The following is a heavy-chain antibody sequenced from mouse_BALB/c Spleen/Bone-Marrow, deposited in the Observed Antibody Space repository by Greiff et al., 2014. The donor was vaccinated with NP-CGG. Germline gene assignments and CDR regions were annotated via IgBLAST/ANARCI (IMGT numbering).Heavy chain of an antibody. Sequence: VQRVESGPGLVAPSQSLSITCTVSGFSLTNYGVHWVRQPPGKGLEWLGVIWADGSTNYNSALMSRLSISKDNSRSQVFFKMNSLQTDDTAMYNCARITTATGAMDYWGQGTSVTVSS. CDR1: GFSLTNYG. CDR3: ARITTATGAMDY. J-gene: IGHJ4*01. V-gene: IGHV2-9*02. CDR2: IWADGST. D-gene: IGHD1-2*01.